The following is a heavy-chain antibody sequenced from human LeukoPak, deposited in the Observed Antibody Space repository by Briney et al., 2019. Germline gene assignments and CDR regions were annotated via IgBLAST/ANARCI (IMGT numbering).Heavy chain of an antibody. V-gene: IGHV3-30-3*01. CDR2: ISYDGSNK. Sequence: GRSLRLSCAASGFTFSSYAMHWVRQAPGKGLEWVAVISYDGSNKYYADSVKGRFTISRDNSKNTLYLQMNSLRAEDTAVYYCAREYLTTRFFDYWGQGTLVTVSS. CDR3: AREYLTTRFFDY. J-gene: IGHJ4*02. D-gene: IGHD1-1*01. CDR1: GFTFSSYA.